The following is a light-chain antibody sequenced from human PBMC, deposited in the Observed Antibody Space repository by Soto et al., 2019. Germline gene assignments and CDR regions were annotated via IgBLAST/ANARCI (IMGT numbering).Light chain of an antibody. Sequence: DIVLTQSPGTLSLSPGERATLSCRASQSVSSNFLAWYQQRPGQAPRLLIHGVSSRATGIPDRFSGSGSGTDFTLTINRLEPEDFALYSCQQYGSSPFTFGPGTKLEIK. J-gene: IGKJ3*01. CDR2: GVS. V-gene: IGKV3-20*01. CDR1: QSVSSNF. CDR3: QQYGSSPFT.